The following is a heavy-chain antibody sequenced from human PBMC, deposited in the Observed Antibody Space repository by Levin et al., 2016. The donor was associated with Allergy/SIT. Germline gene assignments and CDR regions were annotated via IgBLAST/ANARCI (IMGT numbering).Heavy chain of an antibody. D-gene: IGHD5/OR15-5a*01. V-gene: IGHV1-69*01. CDR3: ARFYDGYDAFDI. Sequence: WVRQAPGQGLEWMGGIIPIFGTANYAQKFQGRVTITADESTSTAYMELSSLRSEDTAVYYCARFYDGYDAFDIWGQGTMVTVSS. J-gene: IGHJ3*02. CDR2: IIPIFGTA.